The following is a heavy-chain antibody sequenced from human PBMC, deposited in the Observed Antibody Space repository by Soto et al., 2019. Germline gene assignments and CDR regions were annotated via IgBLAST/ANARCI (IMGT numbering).Heavy chain of an antibody. D-gene: IGHD3-10*01. Sequence: GASLKISCKRSGYSFPKYYIGWVRQMPGKGLEWMGRIDPSDSYTNYSPSFQGHVTISADKSISTAYLQWSSLKASDTAMYYCARRYGSGSSDYWGQGTLVTVSS. CDR1: GYSFPKYY. CDR3: ARRYGSGSSDY. J-gene: IGHJ4*02. V-gene: IGHV5-10-1*01. CDR2: IDPSDSYT.